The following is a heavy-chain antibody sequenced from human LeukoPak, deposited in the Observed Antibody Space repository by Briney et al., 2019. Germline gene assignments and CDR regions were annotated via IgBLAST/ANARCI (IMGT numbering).Heavy chain of an antibody. D-gene: IGHD6-19*01. V-gene: IGHV3-21*01. Sequence: GGSLRLSCAASGFTFSSYSMNWIRQAPGKGLGWVSSISSSSSYIYYAYSVKGLFTISRDNTNNSLYLQMNSLRAEDTAVYYCARAGGSSGWDYWYFDLWGRGTLVTVSS. J-gene: IGHJ2*01. CDR1: GFTFSSYS. CDR3: ARAGGSSGWDYWYFDL. CDR2: ISSSSSYI.